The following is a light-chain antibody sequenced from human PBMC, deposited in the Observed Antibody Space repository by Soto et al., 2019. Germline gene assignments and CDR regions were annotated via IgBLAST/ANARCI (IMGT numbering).Light chain of an antibody. CDR3: QQRSDWPIT. CDR2: DAS. CDR1: QSVSRF. V-gene: IGKV3-11*01. Sequence: EVVLTQSPATLSLSPGERATLSCRASQSVSRFLAWYQQKPGQAPSLLIFDASNRATGIPARFSASGSGTDFTLTISSLESEDSAVYYCQQRSDWPITFGQGTRLDI. J-gene: IGKJ5*01.